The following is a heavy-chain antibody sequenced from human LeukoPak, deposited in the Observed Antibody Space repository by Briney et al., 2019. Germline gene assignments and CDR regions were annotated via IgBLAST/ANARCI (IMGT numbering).Heavy chain of an antibody. CDR1: GYTFTSYY. J-gene: IGHJ4*02. D-gene: IGHD3-10*01. Sequence: EASVKVSCKASGYTFTSYYMHWVRQAPGQGLGWMGIINPSGGSTSYAQKFQGRVTMTRDTSTSTVYMELSSLRSEDTAVYYCAYSKWFGELSGYWGQGTLVTVSS. CDR3: AYSKWFGELSGY. V-gene: IGHV1-46*01. CDR2: INPSGGST.